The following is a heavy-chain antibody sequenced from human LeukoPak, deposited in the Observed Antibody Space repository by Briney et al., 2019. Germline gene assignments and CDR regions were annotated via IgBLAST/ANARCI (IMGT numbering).Heavy chain of an antibody. V-gene: IGHV3-48*04. CDR1: GFPFSSYS. Sequence: PGGPLRLPCAASGFPFSSYSMNGLPQAPGKGLEWVSYISSSGSTIYYADSVKGRFTISRDNAKNSLYLQMNSLRAEDTAVYYCAELGITMIGGVWGKGTTVTISS. J-gene: IGHJ6*04. D-gene: IGHD3-10*02. CDR3: AELGITMIGGV. CDR2: ISSSGSTI.